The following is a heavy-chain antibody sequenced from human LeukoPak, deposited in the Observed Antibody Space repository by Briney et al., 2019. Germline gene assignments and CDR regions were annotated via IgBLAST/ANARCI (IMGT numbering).Heavy chain of an antibody. CDR3: ARDRPFDI. Sequence: SETLSLTCAVYGGSFSGYYWSWIRQPPGKGLEWIGEINHSGSTNYNPSLKSRVTISVDTSKNQFSLKLSSVTAADTAVYYCARDRPFDIWGQGTLVTVSS. V-gene: IGHV4-34*01. CDR2: INHSGST. J-gene: IGHJ3*02. CDR1: GGSFSGYY.